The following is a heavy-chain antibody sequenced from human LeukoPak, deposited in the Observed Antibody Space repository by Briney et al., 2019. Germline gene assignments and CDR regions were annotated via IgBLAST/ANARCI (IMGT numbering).Heavy chain of an antibody. D-gene: IGHD3-10*02. J-gene: IGHJ6*04. CDR1: GFTFSTST. CDR3: AELGITMIGGV. Sequence: TGGSLRLSCEASGFTFSTSTMHWVRQAPGEGLEWVANINQHGGDIHYVDSVKGRFTISRDNAKSSVYLQMNSLRAEDTAVYYCAELGITMIGGVWGKGTTVTISS. CDR2: INQHGGDI. V-gene: IGHV3-7*01.